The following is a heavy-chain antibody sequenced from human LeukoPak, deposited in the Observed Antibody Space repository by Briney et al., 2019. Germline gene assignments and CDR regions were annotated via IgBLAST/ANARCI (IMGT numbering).Heavy chain of an antibody. Sequence: PGRSLRLSGAASGFTFSSYAMHWVRQAPGTGLEWVAVISYDGSNKYYADSVKGRFTISRDNSKNTLYLQMNSLRAEDTAVYYCARGPGVGATSDDYWGQGTLVTVSS. CDR1: GFTFSSYA. CDR2: ISYDGSNK. J-gene: IGHJ4*02. D-gene: IGHD1-26*01. CDR3: ARGPGVGATSDDY. V-gene: IGHV3-30-3*01.